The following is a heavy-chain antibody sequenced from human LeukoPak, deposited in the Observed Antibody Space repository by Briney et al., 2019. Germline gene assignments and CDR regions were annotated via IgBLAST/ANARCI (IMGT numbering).Heavy chain of an antibody. V-gene: IGHV3-23*01. Sequence: PGGSLRLSCAASGFSFSSYAMSSGRQAPGTGLEAVSAISVSGSTYYADSVKGRFTISRDNSKNTLYLQMNSLRAEDTAVYYCAKYKLRGSTTVSCSMDFWGKGTTVTVSS. CDR1: GFSFSSYA. CDR3: AKYKLRGSTTVSCSMDF. J-gene: IGHJ6*03. D-gene: IGHD4-17*01. CDR2: ISVSGST.